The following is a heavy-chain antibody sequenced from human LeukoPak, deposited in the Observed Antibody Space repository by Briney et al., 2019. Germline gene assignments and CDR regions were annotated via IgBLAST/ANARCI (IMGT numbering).Heavy chain of an antibody. CDR2: ISSLSSYI. V-gene: IGHV3-21*01. CDR3: ARDLGSRAYFQH. D-gene: IGHD1-26*01. Sequence: PGGSLRLSCAASGFTFSNYSMNWVRQAPGKGLEWVSSISSLSSYIYYADSLKGRFTISRDNAKNSLYLQMNSLRAEDTAVYYCARDLGSRAYFQHWGQGTLVTVSS. CDR1: GFTFSNYS. J-gene: IGHJ1*01.